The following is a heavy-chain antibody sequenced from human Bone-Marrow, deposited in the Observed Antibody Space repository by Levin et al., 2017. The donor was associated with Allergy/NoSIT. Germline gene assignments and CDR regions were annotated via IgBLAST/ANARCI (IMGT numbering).Heavy chain of an antibody. CDR1: GFTFSSYA. CDR3: ARELSSSWYEADY. Sequence: GGSLRLSCAASGFTFSSYAMHWVRQAPGKGLEWVAVISYDGSNKYYADSVKGRFTISRDNSKNTLYLQMNSLRAEDTAVYYCARELSSSWYEADYWGQGTLVTVSS. D-gene: IGHD6-13*01. V-gene: IGHV3-30-3*01. J-gene: IGHJ4*02. CDR2: ISYDGSNK.